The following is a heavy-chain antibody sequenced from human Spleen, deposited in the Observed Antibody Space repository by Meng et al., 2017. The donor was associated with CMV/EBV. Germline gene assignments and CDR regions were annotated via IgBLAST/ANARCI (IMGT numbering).Heavy chain of an antibody. J-gene: IGHJ6*02. CDR1: GFTFSNHA. CDR3: AKDLSRYYYYFGMDA. D-gene: IGHD6-13*01. CDR2: ISNSGGRT. Sequence: GESLKISCEASGFTFSNHAMSWVRQAPGKGLEWISGISNSGGRTYNADSVKGRFTISRDNSKNTLYLQMNSLRAEDTAAYYCAKDLSRYYYYFGMDAWGQGTTVTVSS. V-gene: IGHV3-23*01.